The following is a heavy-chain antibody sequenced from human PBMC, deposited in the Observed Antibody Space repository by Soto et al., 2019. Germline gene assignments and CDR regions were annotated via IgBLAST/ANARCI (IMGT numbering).Heavy chain of an antibody. CDR2: ISAGGGNT. D-gene: IGHD2-2*01. V-gene: IGHV3-23*01. CDR1: GFSFSTYA. Sequence: EVQLLESGGGLVQPGGSLRLSCAVSGFSFSTYAMSWVRQAPGKGLEWVSGISAGGGNTYYADSVRGRFTISRDNSKDTLYLQITSLRAEDTAFYYCAKHAEYHLVSCFDPWGQGTLVTVSS. CDR3: AKHAEYHLVSCFDP. J-gene: IGHJ5*02.